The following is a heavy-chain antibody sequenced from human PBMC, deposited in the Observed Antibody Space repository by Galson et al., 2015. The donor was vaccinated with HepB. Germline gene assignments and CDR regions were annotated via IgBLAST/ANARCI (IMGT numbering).Heavy chain of an antibody. Sequence: SLRLSCAASGFTFSSYTMNWVRQAPGKGLEWVSYISSSSSTIYYADSVKGRFTISRDNSKNSLYLQMNSLRAEDTAVYYCARDKGTLEREKPNWFDTWGQGTLVTVSS. CDR2: ISSSSSTI. V-gene: IGHV3-48*01. D-gene: IGHD1-1*01. J-gene: IGHJ5*02. CDR1: GFTFSSYT. CDR3: ARDKGTLEREKPNWFDT.